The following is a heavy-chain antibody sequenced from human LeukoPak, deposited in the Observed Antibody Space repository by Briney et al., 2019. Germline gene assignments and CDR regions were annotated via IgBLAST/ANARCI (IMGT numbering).Heavy chain of an antibody. D-gene: IGHD2-2*01. J-gene: IGHJ4*02. Sequence: GGSLRLSCVASGFTFSSFGIHWVRQAPGQGLEWVAFIRYDGDYGYYVDSVKGRFTVSRDNSKNTLYLQMNSLRAEDTAVYYCASTIVVVPAANYYFDYWGQGTLVTVSS. CDR3: ASTIVVVPAANYYFDY. V-gene: IGHV3-30*02. CDR2: IRYDGDYG. CDR1: GFTFSSFG.